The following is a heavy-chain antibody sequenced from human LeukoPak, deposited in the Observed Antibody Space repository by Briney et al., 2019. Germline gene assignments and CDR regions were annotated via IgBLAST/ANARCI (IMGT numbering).Heavy chain of an antibody. J-gene: IGHJ6*03. CDR2: IRYDGSNR. CDR1: GFTFSSYG. CDR3: AKDSETYYDFWGSYPTGTSYMDV. V-gene: IGHV3-30*02. D-gene: IGHD3-3*01. Sequence: GGSLRLSCAASGFTFSSYGMHWVRQAPGKGLEWVAFIRYDGSNRYYADSVKGRFTISRDNSKNTLYLQMNSLRAEDTAMYYCAKDSETYYDFWGSYPTGTSYMDVWGKGTTVTVSS.